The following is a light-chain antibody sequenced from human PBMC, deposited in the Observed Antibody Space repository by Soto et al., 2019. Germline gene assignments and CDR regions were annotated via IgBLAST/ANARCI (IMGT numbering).Light chain of an antibody. V-gene: IGKV3-11*01. CDR3: QQRSNWPLT. J-gene: IGKJ4*01. CDR1: QSVSSY. Sequence: EIVLTQSPATLSLSPVERATLSCRASQSVSSYLGWYQQKPGQAPRLLIYDASNRATGIPARFSGSGSGTDFTLTISSLEPEDFAVYYCQQRSNWPLTFGGGTKVDI. CDR2: DAS.